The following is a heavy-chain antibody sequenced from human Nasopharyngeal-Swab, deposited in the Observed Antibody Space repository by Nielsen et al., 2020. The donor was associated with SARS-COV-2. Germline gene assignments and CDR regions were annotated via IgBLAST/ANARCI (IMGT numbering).Heavy chain of an antibody. Sequence: VRQAPGKGLEWVAVISYDGSNKYYADSVKGRFTISRDNAKNSLYLQMNSLRAEDTAVYYCARVFWFPYYMDVWGKGTTVTVSS. CDR2: ISYDGSNK. D-gene: IGHD3-3*01. V-gene: IGHV3-30-3*01. J-gene: IGHJ6*03. CDR3: ARVFWFPYYMDV.